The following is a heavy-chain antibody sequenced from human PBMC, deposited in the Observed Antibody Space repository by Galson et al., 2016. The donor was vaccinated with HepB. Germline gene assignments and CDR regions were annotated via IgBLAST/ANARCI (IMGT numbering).Heavy chain of an antibody. V-gene: IGHV3-30*04. CDR3: ARDEGRSYSGMDF. D-gene: IGHD1-26*01. J-gene: IGHJ4*02. Sequence: SLRLSCAASGFTLSNYAMHWVRQAPGKGLEWVAIISYDGSNKYYADPVKGRFTISRDNSKNTLYLQMNSLRADDTAVFYCARDEGRSYSGMDFWGQGTVVTVSS. CDR1: GFTLSNYA. CDR2: ISYDGSNK.